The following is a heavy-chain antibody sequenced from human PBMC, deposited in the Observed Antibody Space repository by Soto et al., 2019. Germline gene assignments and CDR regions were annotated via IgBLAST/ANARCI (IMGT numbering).Heavy chain of an antibody. Sequence: QPGGSLRLSCAASGFTFSSYAMSWVRQAPGKGLEWVSAISGRGGSTYYADSVKGRFTISRDNSKNTLYLQMNSLRAEDTAVYYCAKVPKYSNYFDYWGQGTLVTVSS. CDR3: AKVPKYSNYFDY. D-gene: IGHD4-4*01. V-gene: IGHV3-23*01. CDR2: ISGRGGST. J-gene: IGHJ4*02. CDR1: GFTFSSYA.